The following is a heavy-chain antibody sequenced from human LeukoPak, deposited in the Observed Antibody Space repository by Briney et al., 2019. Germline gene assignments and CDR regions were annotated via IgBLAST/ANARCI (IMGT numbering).Heavy chain of an antibody. Sequence: PSETLSLTCIVSGDSINTNTYYWGWIRQPPGKGLEWIGSIYHSGSTYYNPSLKSRVTISVDTSKNQFSLKLSSVTAADTAVYYCAREINGSYYYYYYMDVWGKGTTVTVSS. J-gene: IGHJ6*03. CDR2: IYHSGST. CDR3: AREINGSYYYYYYMDV. V-gene: IGHV4-39*07. D-gene: IGHD1-26*01. CDR1: GDSINTNTYY.